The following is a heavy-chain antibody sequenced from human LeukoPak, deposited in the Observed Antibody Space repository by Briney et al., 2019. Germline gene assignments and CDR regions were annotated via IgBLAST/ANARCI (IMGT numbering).Heavy chain of an antibody. V-gene: IGHV3-48*04. CDR3: RCSTIVAPFDY. D-gene: IGHD3-22*01. Sequence: SGGSLRLSCAASGFTFSSYSMNWVRQAPGKGLEWISYVTSSSSTIYYADSVKGRFTISRDNAKNSLYLQMNSLRAEDTAVYYCRCSTIVAPFDYWGQGTLVTVSS. CDR2: VTSSSSTI. CDR1: GFTFSSYS. J-gene: IGHJ4*02.